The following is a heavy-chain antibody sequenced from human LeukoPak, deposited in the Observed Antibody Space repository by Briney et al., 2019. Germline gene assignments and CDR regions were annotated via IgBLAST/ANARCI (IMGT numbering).Heavy chain of an antibody. Sequence: PGGSLRLSCAASGFTFSSYAMTWVRQAPGKGLEWVSAISGSGGSTYYADSVKGRFTISRDNSKNTLYLQMNSLRAEDTAVYYCAKVLLWFGDSVLNDYWGQGTLVTVSS. CDR1: GFTFSSYA. J-gene: IGHJ4*02. CDR2: ISGSGGST. V-gene: IGHV3-23*01. D-gene: IGHD3-10*01. CDR3: AKVLLWFGDSVLNDY.